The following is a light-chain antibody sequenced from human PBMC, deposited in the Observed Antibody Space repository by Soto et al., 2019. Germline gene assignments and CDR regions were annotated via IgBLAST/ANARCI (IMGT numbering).Light chain of an antibody. CDR1: SSNIGAGYD. V-gene: IGLV1-40*01. CDR3: QSYDSSLVGV. CDR2: GNS. J-gene: IGLJ1*01. Sequence: QSVLTQPPSVSGAPGQRVTISCTGSSSNIGAGYDVHWYQQLPGTAPKLPIYGNSNRPSGVPDRFSGSKSGTSASLAITGLQAEDEADYYCQSYDSSLVGVFGTGTKLTVL.